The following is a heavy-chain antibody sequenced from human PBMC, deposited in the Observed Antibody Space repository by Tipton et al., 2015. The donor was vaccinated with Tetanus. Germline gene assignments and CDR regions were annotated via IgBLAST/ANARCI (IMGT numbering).Heavy chain of an antibody. CDR2: ISGDGSST. CDR1: GFTFSDYW. Sequence: SLRLSCAASGFTFSDYWMHWVRQAPGKGLMWVSRISGDGSSTSYADSVKGRFTISRDNAKNTLYLQMNSLRAEDTAVYYCARDSSMAVADPILWYWGQGTLVTVSS. J-gene: IGHJ4*02. CDR3: ARDSSMAVADPILWY. V-gene: IGHV3-74*01. D-gene: IGHD6-19*01.